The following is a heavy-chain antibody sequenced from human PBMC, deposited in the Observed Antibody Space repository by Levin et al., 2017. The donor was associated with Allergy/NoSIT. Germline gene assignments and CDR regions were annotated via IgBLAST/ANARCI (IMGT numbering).Heavy chain of an antibody. Sequence: GGSLRLSCAASGFNVSSNYMSWVRRAPGKGLEWVSVTYSAGITYYADSVKGRFTIARDTSQNTLFLQMNTLRVEDTAADYCARDLGFGSGPDYWGRGTLVSVS. J-gene: IGHJ4*02. CDR3: ARDLGFGSGPDY. CDR1: GFNVSSNY. V-gene: IGHV3-66*01. CDR2: TYSAGIT. D-gene: IGHD2-15*01.